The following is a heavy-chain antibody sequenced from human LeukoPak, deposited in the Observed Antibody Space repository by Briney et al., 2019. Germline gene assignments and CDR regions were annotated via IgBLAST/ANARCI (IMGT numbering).Heavy chain of an antibody. Sequence: GGSLRLSCAASGFTFRSYAMSWVRQAPGKGLESVSAIGGSGGTTYYADSVKGRFTISRDNSKNTLYLQMNSLRAEDTAVYYCSKDRGGTYGDYFDYWGQGTLVTVSS. CDR2: IGGSGGTT. CDR3: SKDRGGTYGDYFDY. CDR1: GFTFRSYA. V-gene: IGHV3-23*01. D-gene: IGHD4-17*01. J-gene: IGHJ4*02.